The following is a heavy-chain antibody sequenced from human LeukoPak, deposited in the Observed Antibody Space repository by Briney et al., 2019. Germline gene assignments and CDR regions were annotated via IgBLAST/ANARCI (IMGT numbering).Heavy chain of an antibody. CDR1: GYTFTSYG. D-gene: IGHD6-19*01. CDR3: ARFDPTRGKNIAVARVFDY. Sequence: ASVKVSCKASGYTFTSYGISWVRQAPGQGLEWMGLISAYNGNTNYAQKLQGRVTMTTDTSTSTAYMELRSLRSDDTAVYYCARFDPTRGKNIAVARVFDYWGQGTLVTVSS. CDR2: ISAYNGNT. J-gene: IGHJ4*02. V-gene: IGHV1-18*01.